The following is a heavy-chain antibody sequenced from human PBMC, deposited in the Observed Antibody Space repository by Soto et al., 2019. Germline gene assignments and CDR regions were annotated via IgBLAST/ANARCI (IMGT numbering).Heavy chain of an antibody. CDR3: ARDDCSSTSCYHNWFDP. CDR2: INAGNGNT. V-gene: IGHV1-3*01. Sequence: ASVKVSCKASGYTFTSYAMHWVRQAPGQRLEWMGWINAGNGNTKYSQKFQGRVTITRDTSASTAYMELSSLRSEDTAVYYCARDDCSSTSCYHNWFDPWGQGTLVTSPQ. J-gene: IGHJ5*02. D-gene: IGHD2-2*01. CDR1: GYTFTSYA.